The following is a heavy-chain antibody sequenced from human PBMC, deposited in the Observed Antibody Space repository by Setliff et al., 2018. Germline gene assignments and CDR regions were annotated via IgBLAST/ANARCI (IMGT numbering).Heavy chain of an antibody. CDR1: GFTFSSLW. D-gene: IGHD3-3*01. CDR2: INQGGGDQ. CDR3: SRDVYDFRTGQADP. Sequence: PGGSLSLSCAASGFTFSSLWMAWVRQAPGKGLEWVANINQGGGDQFYVDSVRGRFIISRDNAKNSLYLHMNSLRADDTAVYYCSRDVYDFRTGQADPWGQGTLVTVSS. J-gene: IGHJ5*02. V-gene: IGHV3-7*01.